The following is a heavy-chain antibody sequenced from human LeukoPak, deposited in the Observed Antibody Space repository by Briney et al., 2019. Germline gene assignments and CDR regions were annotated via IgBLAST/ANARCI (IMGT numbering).Heavy chain of an antibody. CDR3: ARDADWPTTRYYFDY. CDR2: INWNGGST. D-gene: IGHD3-9*01. J-gene: IGHJ4*02. CDR1: GFTFDDYG. Sequence: PGGSLRLSGAASGFTFDDYGMSWVRQAPGKGLEWVSGINWNGGSTGYADSVKGRFTISRDNAKNSLYLQVNSLRAEDTALYYCARDADWPTTRYYFDYWDQGTLVTVSS. V-gene: IGHV3-20*04.